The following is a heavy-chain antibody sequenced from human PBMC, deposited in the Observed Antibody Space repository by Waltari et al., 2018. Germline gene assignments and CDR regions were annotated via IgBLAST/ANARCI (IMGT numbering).Heavy chain of an antibody. Sequence: QLQLQESGPGLVKPSETLSLTCIVSGDSIDRSGYYLGWIRLPPGKGLEGIGSIYYSGSTFYGPTRRSRVTISVDTSQNHFSLKLSAVTAADTAVYYCARPNSSTLGGGFDYWGQGTLVTVSS. D-gene: IGHD3-16*01. CDR2: IYYSGST. CDR3: ARPNSSTLGGGFDY. V-gene: IGHV4-39*02. J-gene: IGHJ4*02. CDR1: GDSIDRSGYY.